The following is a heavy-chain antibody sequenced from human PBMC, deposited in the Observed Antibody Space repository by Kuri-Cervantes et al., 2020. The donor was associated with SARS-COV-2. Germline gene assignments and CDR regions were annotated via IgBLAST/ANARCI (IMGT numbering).Heavy chain of an antibody. Sequence: KVSCKGSGYSFNRYWISWVRQMPGKGLEWMGRIDPSDSYTNYSPSFQGHVTISADKSISTAYLQWSSLKASDTAMYYCARLGGDILTGYWKYYYGMDVWGQGTTVTVSS. CDR1: GYSFNRYW. J-gene: IGHJ6*02. CDR2: IDPSDSYT. CDR3: ARLGGDILTGYWKYYYGMDV. D-gene: IGHD3-9*01. V-gene: IGHV5-10-1*01.